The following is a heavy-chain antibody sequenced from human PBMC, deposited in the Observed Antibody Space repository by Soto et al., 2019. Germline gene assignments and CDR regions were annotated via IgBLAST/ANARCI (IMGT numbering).Heavy chain of an antibody. Sequence: SLRLSCAASGFTFSSYGMHWVRQAPGEGLEWVAVIWYDGNNKYYADSVKGRFTISRGNSKSTLYLQMNSLRAEDTAVYYCAREEVTRHDAFDIWGQGTMVTVSS. D-gene: IGHD5-18*01. CDR2: IWYDGNNK. V-gene: IGHV3-33*01. CDR1: GFTFSSYG. CDR3: AREEVTRHDAFDI. J-gene: IGHJ3*02.